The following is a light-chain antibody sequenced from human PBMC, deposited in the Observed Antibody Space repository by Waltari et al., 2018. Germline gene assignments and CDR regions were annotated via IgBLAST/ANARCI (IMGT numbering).Light chain of an antibody. Sequence: EIVMTQSPATLSVSPGERATLSCRASQSVASNLAWYRQKPGQTPRLLIYGASTRATGVPARFSGSGSGKEFTLTISSLQSEDFAVYYCQHYNNWITFGQGTRLEIK. CDR2: GAS. CDR3: QHYNNWIT. V-gene: IGKV3-15*01. CDR1: QSVASN. J-gene: IGKJ5*01.